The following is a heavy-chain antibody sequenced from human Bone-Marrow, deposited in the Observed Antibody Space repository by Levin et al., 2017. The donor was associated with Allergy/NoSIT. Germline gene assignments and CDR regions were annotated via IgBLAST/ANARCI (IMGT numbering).Heavy chain of an antibody. V-gene: IGHV4-59*01. J-gene: IGHJ6*03. CDR3: ARVLRPPFGHDILTGYKKTYYFSYMDV. CDR2: IYYSGST. CDR1: GVSISSSY. Sequence: PSETLSLTCSVAGVSISSSYWSWIRQPPGKGLECLGYIYYSGSTNYNPSLKSRVTISTDTSKNQFSLKLSSVTAADTAVYYCARVLRPPFGHDILTGYKKTYYFSYMDVWGKGTTVTVSS. D-gene: IGHD3-9*01.